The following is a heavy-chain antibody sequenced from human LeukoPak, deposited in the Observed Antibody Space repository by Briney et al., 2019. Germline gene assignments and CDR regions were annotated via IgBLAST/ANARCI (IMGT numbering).Heavy chain of an antibody. CDR2: FDPEDGET. D-gene: IGHD3-10*01. CDR3: ARDARDVLLWFGEFSP. CDR1: GYTLTELS. J-gene: IGHJ5*02. V-gene: IGHV1-24*01. Sequence: GASVKVSCKVSGYTLTELSMHWVRQAPGKGREWMGGFDPEDGETIYAQKFQGRVTMTEDTSTDTAYMELRSLRSDDTAVYYCARDARDVLLWFGEFSPWGQGTLVTVSS.